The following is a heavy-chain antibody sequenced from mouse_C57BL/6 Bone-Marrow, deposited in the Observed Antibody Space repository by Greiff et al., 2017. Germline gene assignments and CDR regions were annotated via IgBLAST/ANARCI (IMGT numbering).Heavy chain of an antibody. CDR2: IYPSDSET. CDR1: GYTFTSYW. V-gene: IGHV1-61*01. D-gene: IGHD2-4*01. J-gene: IGHJ3*01. CDR3: ARSYDYDEGFAY. Sequence: QVQLQQPGAELVRPGSSVKLSCKASGYTFTSYWMDWVKQRPGQGLEWIGNIYPSDSETHYNQKFKDKAKLTVDKSSNTAYMQLSSLTSEDSAVYYGARSYDYDEGFAYWGQGTLVTVSA.